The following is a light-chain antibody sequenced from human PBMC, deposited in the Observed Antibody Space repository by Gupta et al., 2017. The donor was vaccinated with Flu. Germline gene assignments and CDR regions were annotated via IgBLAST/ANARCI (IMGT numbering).Light chain of an antibody. CDR2: KVT. Sequence: QSALTQPPSVSGSPGQSITISCTGTSSDVGSYHLVSWYQQHPGKVPKLLIYKVTNRPAGVSSRFSGSKSGDTASLTISGLQAEDEADYYCSSFTTSATWVFGGGTKVTVL. V-gene: IGLV2-14*02. J-gene: IGLJ3*02. CDR1: SSDVGSYHL. CDR3: SSFTTSATWV.